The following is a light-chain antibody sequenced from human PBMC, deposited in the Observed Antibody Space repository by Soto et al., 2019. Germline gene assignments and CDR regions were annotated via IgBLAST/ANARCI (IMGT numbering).Light chain of an antibody. CDR3: SSLTDTGTVM. V-gene: IGLV2-14*03. Sequence: QSALTQPASVSGSPGQSFTIPCTGSSSDVGAYHSVSWYQQHPGKAPKLIIFDVSNRPSGVSNRFSGSKSGNTASLTISGLQAEDEADYYGSSLTDTGTVMFGGGTKLTV. J-gene: IGLJ3*02. CDR2: DVS. CDR1: SSDVGAYHS.